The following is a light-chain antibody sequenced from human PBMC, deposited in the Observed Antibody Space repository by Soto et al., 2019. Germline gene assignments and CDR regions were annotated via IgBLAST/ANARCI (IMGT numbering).Light chain of an antibody. J-gene: IGLJ2*01. CDR1: SSDIGGYDY. Sequence: QSALTQPASVSGSPGQSITLSCTGTSSDIGGYDYVSWYQRHPGKAPKLIIYDVNNRPSGVSNRFSGYKSGNTASLTISGLQAEDEADYYCTSYASGSSHVVFGGGTNLTVL. V-gene: IGLV2-14*01. CDR3: TSYASGSSHVV. CDR2: DVN.